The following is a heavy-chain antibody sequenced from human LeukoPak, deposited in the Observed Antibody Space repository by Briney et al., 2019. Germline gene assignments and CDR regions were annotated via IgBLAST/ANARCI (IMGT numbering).Heavy chain of an antibody. V-gene: IGHV1-69*04. J-gene: IGHJ5*02. CDR2: IIPILGIA. Sequence: ASVKVSCKASGGTFSSYAISWVRQAPGQGLEWMGRIIPILGIANYAQKFQGRVTITADKSTSTAYMELSSLRSEDTAVYYCARDLEFGGLSFDPWGQGTLVTVSS. CDR1: GGTFSSYA. CDR3: ARDLEFGGLSFDP. D-gene: IGHD3-10*01.